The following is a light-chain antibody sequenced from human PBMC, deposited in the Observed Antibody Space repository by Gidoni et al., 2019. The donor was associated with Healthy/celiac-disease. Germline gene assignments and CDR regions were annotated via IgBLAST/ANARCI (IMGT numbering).Light chain of an antibody. CDR3: QQYNSYSHVT. CDR2: KAS. Sequence: DLHLTQSPSTLPASVGDRVTITCRASQSISSWLAWYQQKPGKAPKLLIYKASSLESGVPSRFSGSGSGTEFTLTISSLQPDDFATYYCQQYNSYSHVTFGQGTKLEIK. J-gene: IGKJ2*01. CDR1: QSISSW. V-gene: IGKV1-5*03.